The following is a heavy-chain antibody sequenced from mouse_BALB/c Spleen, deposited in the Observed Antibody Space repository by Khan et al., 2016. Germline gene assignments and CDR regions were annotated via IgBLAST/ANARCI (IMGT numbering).Heavy chain of an antibody. J-gene: IGHJ3*01. CDR2: INPDSRTI. V-gene: IGHV4-1*02. Sequence: EVKLLESGGGLVQPGGSLKLSFAASLFDFRRYWLSWVRQAPGKGLEWIGEINPDSRTINYSPSLKDKFTISRDNAKSTLYLQMSKVRSEDTALYYCARAGYYGYLAYWGQGTLVSVSA. D-gene: IGHD1-1*01. CDR1: LFDFRRYW. CDR3: ARAGYYGYLAY.